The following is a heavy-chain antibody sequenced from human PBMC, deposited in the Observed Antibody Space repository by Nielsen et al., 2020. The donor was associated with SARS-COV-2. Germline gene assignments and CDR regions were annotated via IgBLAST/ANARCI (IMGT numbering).Heavy chain of an antibody. D-gene: IGHD5-18*01. J-gene: IGHJ6*03. CDR2: INHSGST. CDR1: GGSFSGYH. Sequence: SEILSLTCSVYGGSFSGYHWSWIRQSPGKGLEWIGEINHSGSTNYNPSLKSRVTISIDTSKKQFSLNLSSVTAADMAVYYCARRAEGLELWRRYFYYMDVWGKGTTVTISS. CDR3: ARRAEGLELWRRYFYYMDV. V-gene: IGHV4-34*01.